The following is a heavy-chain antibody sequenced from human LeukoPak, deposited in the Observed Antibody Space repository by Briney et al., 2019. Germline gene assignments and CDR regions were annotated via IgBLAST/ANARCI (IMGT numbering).Heavy chain of an antibody. Sequence: GGSLRLSCAASGNYWMHWVRQAPGKGLVWVSHINGDGSWTTYADSVKGRFTISRDNAENSLYLQMNSLRAEDTALYYCARKRPNYFDYWGQGTLVTVSS. J-gene: IGHJ4*02. CDR3: ARKRPNYFDY. CDR1: GNYW. CDR2: INGDGSWT. V-gene: IGHV3-74*01.